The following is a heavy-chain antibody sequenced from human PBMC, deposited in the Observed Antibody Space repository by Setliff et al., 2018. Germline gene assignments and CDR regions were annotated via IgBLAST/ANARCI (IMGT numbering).Heavy chain of an antibody. CDR1: GGSLSGYY. Sequence: SETLSLTCAVYGGSLSGYYWSWIRQPPGKGLEWIGEILHSGSTNYNPSLKSRVTISLDTSKNQFSLTVTSVTAADTAVYYCARGGSYRPYAFDIWGQGTMVTVS. J-gene: IGHJ3*02. D-gene: IGHD1-26*01. CDR2: ILHSGST. CDR3: ARGGSYRPYAFDI. V-gene: IGHV4-34*01.